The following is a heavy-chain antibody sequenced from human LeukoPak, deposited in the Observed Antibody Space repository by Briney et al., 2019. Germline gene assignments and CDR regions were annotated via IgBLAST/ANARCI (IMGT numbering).Heavy chain of an antibody. CDR1: GDSISSYY. J-gene: IGHJ3*02. Sequence: PSETLSLTCTVSGDSISSYYWSWIRQPPGKGLEWIGYIYYSGSTNYNPSLKSRVTISVDTSKNQFSLKLSSVTAADTAVYYCASYSTLRGAFDIWGQGTMVTVSS. CDR3: ASYSTLRGAFDI. CDR2: IYYSGST. V-gene: IGHV4-59*01. D-gene: IGHD2-21*01.